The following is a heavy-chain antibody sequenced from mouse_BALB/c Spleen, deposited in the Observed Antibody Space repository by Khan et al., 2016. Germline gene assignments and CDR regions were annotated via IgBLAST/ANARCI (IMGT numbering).Heavy chain of an antibody. V-gene: IGHV5-12-2*01. CDR2: ITNGGGST. J-gene: IGHJ3*01. CDR3: ARHEGTEFAY. CDR1: GFTFSSYT. D-gene: IGHD3-3*01. Sequence: EVELVESGGGLVQPGGSLKLSCAASGFTFSSYTFSWVRQTPETRLEWVAYITNGGGSTYYPDTLNGRFTISRDDAKNTLYLHMSSLMSEDTTMYYCARHEGTEFAYWGHGTLVTVSA.